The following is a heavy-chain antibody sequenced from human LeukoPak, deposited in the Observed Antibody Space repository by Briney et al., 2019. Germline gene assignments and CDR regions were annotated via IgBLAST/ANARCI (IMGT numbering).Heavy chain of an antibody. CDR3: VRDREDTAMVTWFDP. V-gene: IGHV4-4*07. CDR2: IYTSGST. D-gene: IGHD5-18*01. Sequence: PSETLSLTCTVSGGSISSYYWSWIRQPAGKGLEWIGRIYTSGSTNYNPSLKSRVTMSVDTSKNQFSLKLSSVTAADTAVYYCVRDREDTAMVTWFDPWGQGTLVTVSS. J-gene: IGHJ5*02. CDR1: GGSISSYY.